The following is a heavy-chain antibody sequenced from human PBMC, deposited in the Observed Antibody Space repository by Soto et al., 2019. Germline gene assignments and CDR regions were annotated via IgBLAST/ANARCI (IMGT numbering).Heavy chain of an antibody. D-gene: IGHD6-6*01. V-gene: IGHV1-2*04. Sequence: ASVKVSCKASGYTFTGYYMHWVRQAPGQGLEWMGWINPNSGGTNYAQKVQGWVTMTRDTSISTAYMELSRLRSDDTAVYYCARDHPYSSSSRGFDPWGQGTLVTVSS. CDR2: INPNSGGT. CDR3: ARDHPYSSSSRGFDP. J-gene: IGHJ5*02. CDR1: GYTFTGYY.